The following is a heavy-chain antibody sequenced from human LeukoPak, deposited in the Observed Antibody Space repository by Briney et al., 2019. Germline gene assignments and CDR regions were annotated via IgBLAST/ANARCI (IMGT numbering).Heavy chain of an antibody. CDR3: ARESSSGTSGGGDFDY. CDR2: IYHSGST. D-gene: IGHD6-19*01. CDR1: GYSISSGYY. J-gene: IGHJ4*02. Sequence: PSETLSLTCTVSGYSISSGYYWGWIRQPPGKGLEWIGSIYHSGSTYYNPSLKSRVTISVDTSKNQFSLKLSSVTAADTAVYYCARESSSGTSGGGDFDYWGQGTLVTVSS. V-gene: IGHV4-38-2*02.